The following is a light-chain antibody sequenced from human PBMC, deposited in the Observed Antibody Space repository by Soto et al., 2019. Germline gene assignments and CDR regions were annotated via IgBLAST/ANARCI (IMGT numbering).Light chain of an antibody. J-gene: IGLJ1*01. CDR2: EVS. Sequence: QSELTQPASVSGSPGQSITIAFTGTTSDVGGYNYVCWYQQHPGKAPKLMIYEVSNRPSGVSTRFSGSKSGNTASLTISGLQAEDEADYYCSSYTSSSTLYVFGPGTKLTVX. V-gene: IGLV2-14*01. CDR3: SSYTSSSTLYV. CDR1: TSDVGGYNY.